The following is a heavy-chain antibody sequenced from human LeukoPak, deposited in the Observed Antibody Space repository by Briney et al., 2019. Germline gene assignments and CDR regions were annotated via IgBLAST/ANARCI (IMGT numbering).Heavy chain of an antibody. D-gene: IGHD6-6*01. CDR2: IYYSGST. J-gene: IGHJ6*03. V-gene: IGHV4-39*01. CDR3: ARTQYSTSPEGYYYYYMDV. CDR1: GGSISSTSYY. Sequence: PSETLSLTCTVSGGSISSTSYYWGWIRQPPGKGLEWIGSIYYSGSTSYNPSLRSRVTISVDTSKDQFSLKLSFVAAADTAVYYCARTQYSTSPEGYYYYYMDVWGKGTTLTVSS.